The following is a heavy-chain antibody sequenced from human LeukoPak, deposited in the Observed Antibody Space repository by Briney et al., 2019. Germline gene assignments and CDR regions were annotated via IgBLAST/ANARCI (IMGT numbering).Heavy chain of an antibody. CDR2: MNPNSGNT. J-gene: IGHJ5*02. Sequence: GASVKVSCKASGYTFTSYDINWVRQATGQGLEWMGWMNPNSGNTGYAQKFQGRVTIIRNTSISTAYMELSSLRSEDTAVYYCARAEYSSSSRSWFDPWGQGTLVTVSS. CDR3: ARAEYSSSSRSWFDP. D-gene: IGHD6-6*01. V-gene: IGHV1-8*03. CDR1: GYTFTSYD.